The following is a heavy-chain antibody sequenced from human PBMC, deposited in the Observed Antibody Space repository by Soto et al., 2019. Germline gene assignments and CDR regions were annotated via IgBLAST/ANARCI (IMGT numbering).Heavy chain of an antibody. CDR2: INAGNGNT. V-gene: IGHV1-3*01. CDR3: ARALGAYSSGDP. CDR1: GYPFSGYT. D-gene: IGHD5-18*01. Sequence: QVHLVQSGAEVKKPGASVKVSCKASGYPFSGYTMHWMRQAPGQRLEWMGWINAGNGNTKYSQNFQGRVTITRDTSATPAYMELSSLRSEDTAVYYCARALGAYSSGDPWGQGTLVTVSS. J-gene: IGHJ5*02.